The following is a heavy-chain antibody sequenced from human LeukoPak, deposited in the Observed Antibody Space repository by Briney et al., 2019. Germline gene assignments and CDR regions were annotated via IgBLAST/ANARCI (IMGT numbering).Heavy chain of an antibody. J-gene: IGHJ4*02. D-gene: IGHD2-2*01. CDR3: ARDGAARGDVVVPAAIFDY. CDR2: IYYSGST. Sequence: SETLSLTYTVSGGSISSSSYYWGWLRQPPGKGLEWIGSIYYSGSTYYNPSLKSRVTISVDTSKNQFSLKLSSVTAADTAVYYCARDGAARGDVVVPAAIFDYWGQGTLVTVSS. V-gene: IGHV4-39*07. CDR1: GGSISSSSYY.